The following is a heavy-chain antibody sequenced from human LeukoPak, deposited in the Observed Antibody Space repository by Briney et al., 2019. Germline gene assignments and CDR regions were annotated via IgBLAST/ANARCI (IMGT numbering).Heavy chain of an antibody. D-gene: IGHD3-22*01. CDR2: IYHSGST. J-gene: IGHJ4*02. CDR1: GGSISSGGYS. Sequence: ASETLSLTCAVSGGSISSGGYSWSWIRQPPGKGLEWIGYIYHSGSTYYNPSLKSRVTISVDTSKNQFSLKLSSVTAADTAVYYCARERYYYDSSSEGNYWGQGTLVTVSS. CDR3: ARERYYYDSSSEGNY. V-gene: IGHV4-30-2*01.